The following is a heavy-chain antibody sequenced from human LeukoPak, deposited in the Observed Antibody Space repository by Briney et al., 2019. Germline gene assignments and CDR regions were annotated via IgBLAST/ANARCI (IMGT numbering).Heavy chain of an antibody. CDR2: ISSSSSYI. CDR1: GFTFSSYS. Sequence: PGGSLRRSCAASGFTFSSYSMNWVRQAPGKGLEWVSSISSSSSYIYYAESVKGRFTISRDNAKNSLYLQMNSLRAEDTAVYYCAPHYDLLTGYYLLDYWGQGTLVTVSS. V-gene: IGHV3-21*01. J-gene: IGHJ4*02. D-gene: IGHD3-9*01. CDR3: APHYDLLTGYYLLDY.